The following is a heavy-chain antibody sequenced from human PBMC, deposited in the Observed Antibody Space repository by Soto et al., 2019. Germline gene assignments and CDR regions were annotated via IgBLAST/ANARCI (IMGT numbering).Heavy chain of an antibody. D-gene: IGHD3-22*01. CDR1: GFTFSDYY. V-gene: IGHV3-11*05. J-gene: IGHJ2*01. Sequence: GGSLRLSCAASGFTFSDYYMSWIRQAPGKGLEWVSYISSSSSYTNYVDSVKGRFTISRDNSKNTLYLQMNSLRAVDTAVYYCAKVGDYYESFDYWYFDFWGRGTLVTVSS. CDR2: ISSSSSYT. CDR3: AKVGDYYESFDYWYFDF.